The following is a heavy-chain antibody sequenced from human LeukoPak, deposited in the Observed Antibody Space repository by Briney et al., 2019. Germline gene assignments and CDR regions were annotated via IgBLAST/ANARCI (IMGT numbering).Heavy chain of an antibody. D-gene: IGHD3-10*01. CDR2: IYWDDDK. J-gene: IGHJ5*02. Sequence: ESGPTLVNPTQTLTLTCTFSGFSLTSLGVGVAWIRQPPGKALEWLAHIYWDDDKRYSPSLRSRLTITKDTSKNQVVLTMTNMDPVDTATYYCAHRALFGELSAWGQGTVVTVSS. V-gene: IGHV2-5*02. CDR1: GFSLTSLGVG. CDR3: AHRALFGELSA.